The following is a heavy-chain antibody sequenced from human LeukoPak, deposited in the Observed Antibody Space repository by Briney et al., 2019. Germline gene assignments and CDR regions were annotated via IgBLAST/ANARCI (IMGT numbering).Heavy chain of an antibody. D-gene: IGHD2-21*02. J-gene: IGHJ4*02. CDR2: IRDSGEA. CDR1: GFRVSDYY. CDR3: ARDNGRHIVVVTAPGPFDY. V-gene: IGHV3-66*03. Sequence: SGGSLRLSCAVSGFRVSDYYMSWVRQAPGKGLEWVGLIRDSGEAFYADFVRGRFAISRDESENTLYLQMNSLRVEDTAVYFCARDNGRHIVVVTAPGPFDYWGQGTLVTVSS.